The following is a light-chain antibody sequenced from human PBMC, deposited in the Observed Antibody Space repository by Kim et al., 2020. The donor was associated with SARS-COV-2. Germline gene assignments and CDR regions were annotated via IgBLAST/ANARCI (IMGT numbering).Light chain of an antibody. CDR1: SANIGAGYD. Sequence: RVTVSCTGSSANIGAGYDVHWYQQLPGTAPKRLIYGNSNRPSGVPDRFSGSKSGTSASLAITGLQAADEADYYCQSYDSRLSGWVFGGGTQLTVL. J-gene: IGLJ3*02. CDR3: QSYDSRLSGWV. CDR2: GNS. V-gene: IGLV1-40*01.